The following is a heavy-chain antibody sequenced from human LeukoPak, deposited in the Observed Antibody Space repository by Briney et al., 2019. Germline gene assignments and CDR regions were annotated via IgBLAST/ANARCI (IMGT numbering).Heavy chain of an antibody. V-gene: IGHV3-23*01. D-gene: IGHD1-26*01. CDR3: AKVVNSGNYYYFDY. CDR2: ISGNGRDT. CDR1: GFTFRSYA. Sequence: GGSLRLSCAASGFTFRSYAMSWVRRAPGKGLEWVSAISGNGRDTFYAGSVRGRFTISRDNSKNTLYLQMNNLRAEDTAVYYCAKVVNSGNYYYFDYWGQGTLVTVSS. J-gene: IGHJ4*02.